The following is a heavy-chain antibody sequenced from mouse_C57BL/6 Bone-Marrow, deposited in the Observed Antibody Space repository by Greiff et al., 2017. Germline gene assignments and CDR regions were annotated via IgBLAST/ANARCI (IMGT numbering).Heavy chain of an antibody. Sequence: QVQLQQPGAELVKPGASVKLSCKASGYTFTSYWMHWVKQRPGQGLEWIGMIHPHSGSTNYNEKFTSKATLTVAKSSSTAYMQLSSLTSEDAAVDYCAKGGYSNYHCWFGYWGKGSLVTVS. J-gene: IGHJ3*01. D-gene: IGHD2-5*01. CDR3: AKGGYSNYHCWFGY. CDR2: IHPHSGST. V-gene: IGHV1-64*01. CDR1: GYTFTSYW.